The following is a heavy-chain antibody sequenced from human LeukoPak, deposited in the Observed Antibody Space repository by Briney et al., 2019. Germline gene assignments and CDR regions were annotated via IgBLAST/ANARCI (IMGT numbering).Heavy chain of an antibody. V-gene: IGHV4-34*01. Sequence: SETLSLTCAVYGGSFSGYYWSWIRQPPGKGLEWIGEINYSGSTNYNPSLKSRVTISVDTSKNQFSLKLSSVTAADTAVYYCARGPYGSGTLRSRNWFDPWGQGTLVTVSS. CDR2: INYSGST. D-gene: IGHD3-10*01. CDR3: ARGPYGSGTLRSRNWFDP. CDR1: GGSFSGYY. J-gene: IGHJ5*02.